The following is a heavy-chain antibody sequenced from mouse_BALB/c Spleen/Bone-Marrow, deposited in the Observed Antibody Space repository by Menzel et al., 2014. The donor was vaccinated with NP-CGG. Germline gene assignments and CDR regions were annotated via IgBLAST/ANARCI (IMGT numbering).Heavy chain of an antibody. CDR1: RFTFSNYA. Sequence: EVQLVESGGGLVKPGGSLKLSCAASRFTFSNYAMSGVRQTPEKRLEWVATISSGGSYTYYPDSVKGRFTISRDNAQNTLYLQMSSLRSEDTAMYFCARQENWPLDYWGQGTTLTVSS. CDR2: ISSGGSYT. J-gene: IGHJ2*01. V-gene: IGHV5-9-3*01. D-gene: IGHD4-1*01. CDR3: ARQENWPLDY.